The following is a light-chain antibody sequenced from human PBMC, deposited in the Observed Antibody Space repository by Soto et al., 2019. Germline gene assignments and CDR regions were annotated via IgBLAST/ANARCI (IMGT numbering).Light chain of an antibody. V-gene: IGLV2-23*02. CDR3: CSDAGSSLYV. CDR2: EIT. CDR1: NSDVGSFDF. J-gene: IGLJ1*01. Sequence: QLVLTQPASVSGSPGQSITISCTRTNSDVGSFDFVSWYQQYPGKAPKVMIYEITKRPSGVSNRFSGSKSGNTASLTISGLQADDEADYYCCSDAGSSLYVFGTGTQLTVL.